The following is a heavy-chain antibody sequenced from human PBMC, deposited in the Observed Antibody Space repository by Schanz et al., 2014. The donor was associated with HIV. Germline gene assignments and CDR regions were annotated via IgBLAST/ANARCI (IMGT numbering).Heavy chain of an antibody. J-gene: IGHJ3*02. CDR3: AAGITHPGAFDI. CDR1: GFTFSNYG. V-gene: IGHV3-NL1*01. D-gene: IGHD3-16*01. CDR2: IYSGGST. Sequence: VQLVESGGGVVQPGRSLRLSCLTSGFTFSNYGMHWVRQAPAKGLEWVSVIYSGGSTDYADSVKGRFTISRDNSKNLYLHMNSLRAEDTAVYYCAAGITHPGAFDIWGQGTMVTVSS.